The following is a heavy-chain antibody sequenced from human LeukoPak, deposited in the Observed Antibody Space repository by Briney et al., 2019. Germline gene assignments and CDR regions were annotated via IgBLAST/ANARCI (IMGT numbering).Heavy chain of an antibody. Sequence: PGVYLRLSCAASGFTFSSYAMSWVRQAPGKGLEWVSSISGGGAVTYYADSVKGRFTISRDNSKNTVYLQMNSLRAEDTAVYYCAKEPRVATIEIFDYWGQGTLVTVSS. V-gene: IGHV3-23*01. D-gene: IGHD5-12*01. CDR1: GFTFSSYA. CDR2: ISGGGAVT. J-gene: IGHJ4*02. CDR3: AKEPRVATIEIFDY.